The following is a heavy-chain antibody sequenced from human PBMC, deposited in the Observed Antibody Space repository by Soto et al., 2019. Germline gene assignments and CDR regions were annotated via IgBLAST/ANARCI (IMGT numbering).Heavy chain of an antibody. Sequence: VQLVESGGGLIQPGGSLRLSCAASGFRVSNNYMSWVRQAPGKGLECVSVMFSDGDKYYADSVRGRVTISRDTSRNTVYLQMQRLKSEDTAVYYCATVSCWKGIAGSHDKWGQGTLVTVSS. CDR3: ATVSCWKGIAGSHDK. CDR2: MFSDGDK. CDR1: GFRVSNNY. D-gene: IGHD2-21*01. J-gene: IGHJ4*02. V-gene: IGHV3-53*01.